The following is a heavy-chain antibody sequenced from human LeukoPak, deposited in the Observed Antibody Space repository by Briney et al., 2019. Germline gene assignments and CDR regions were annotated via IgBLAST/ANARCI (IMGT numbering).Heavy chain of an antibody. Sequence: SGPTLVKPTQPLTLTCTFSGFSLTTSGVGVGWIRQPPGKALEWLALIYWDDDKRYSPSLMNRLTVTKGTSENQVVLTMTNMDPVDTATYYCAHRCTNYFFDYWGQGTLVTVSS. J-gene: IGHJ4*02. CDR1: GFSLTTSGVG. CDR2: IYWDDDK. D-gene: IGHD2-2*01. V-gene: IGHV2-5*02. CDR3: AHRCTNYFFDY.